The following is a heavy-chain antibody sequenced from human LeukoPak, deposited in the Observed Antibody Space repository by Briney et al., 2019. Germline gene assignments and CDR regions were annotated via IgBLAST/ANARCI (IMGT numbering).Heavy chain of an antibody. V-gene: IGHV5-51*01. CDR3: ARSAAEGYCSGGNCYSDY. CDR1: GYSFTTYW. Sequence: GESLKISCKGSGYSFTTYWIGWVRQMPGKGLEWMGITYPGDSDTRYSPPFQGQVTISADKSISTAYLQWSSLKASDTAMYYCARSAAEGYCSGGNCYSDYWGQGTLVTVSS. CDR2: TYPGDSDT. J-gene: IGHJ4*02. D-gene: IGHD2-15*01.